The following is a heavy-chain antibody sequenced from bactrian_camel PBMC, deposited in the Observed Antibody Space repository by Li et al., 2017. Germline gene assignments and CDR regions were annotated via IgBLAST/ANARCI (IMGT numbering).Heavy chain of an antibody. J-gene: IGHJ4*01. Sequence: HVQLVESGGGSVQIGGSLTLSCVASGDTIGRYCMGWFGRFRTGSARGVAGVESDGSTSYAASVKGRFTISQDNAKNTLYLQMNSLKPEDTAMYYCAIHFCVFTDYIVDETGARGPRSPSP. D-gene: IGHD1*01. CDR3: AIHFCVFTDYIVDET. CDR1: GDTIGRYC. CDR2: VESDGST. V-gene: IGHV3S55*01.